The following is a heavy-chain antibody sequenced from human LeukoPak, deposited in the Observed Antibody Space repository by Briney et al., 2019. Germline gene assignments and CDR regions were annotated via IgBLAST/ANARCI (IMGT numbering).Heavy chain of an antibody. V-gene: IGHV3-30*02. CDR3: AKSGYSYGHYLAFDY. CDR2: IRYDGSYK. CDR1: GFTFSSYG. Sequence: GGSLRLSCAASGFTFSSYGMHWVRQAPGKGLEWVTFIRYDGSYKNNADSVKGRFTISRDNSKNTLYLQMSSLRPDDTAVYYCAKSGYSYGHYLAFDYWGQGTLVTVSS. D-gene: IGHD5-18*01. J-gene: IGHJ4*02.